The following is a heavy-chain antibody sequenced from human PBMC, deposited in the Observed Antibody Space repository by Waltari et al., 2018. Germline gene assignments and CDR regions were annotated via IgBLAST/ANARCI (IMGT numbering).Heavy chain of an antibody. Sequence: QVQLQESGPGLVKPSETLSLTCAVSGYSISSGYYWGWIRQPPGKGLEWIGSIYHSGGTYYNPPLKSRVTISVDTSKNQFSLKLSSVTAADTAVYYCARGYSSSPFSRWGYYFDYWGQGTLVTVSS. J-gene: IGHJ4*02. CDR2: IYHSGGT. V-gene: IGHV4-38-2*01. CDR1: GYSISSGYY. CDR3: ARGYSSSPFSRWGYYFDY. D-gene: IGHD6-13*01.